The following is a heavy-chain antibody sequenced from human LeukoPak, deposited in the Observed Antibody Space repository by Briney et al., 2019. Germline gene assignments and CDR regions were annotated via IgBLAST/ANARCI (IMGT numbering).Heavy chain of an antibody. CDR3: ARDGVSAAGTGPSFEH. CDR1: GFTVGSYC. Sequence: GGSLRLSCAASGFTVGSYCMSWVRQAPGKGLECVSVIYSGGSTYYADSVKGRFTISRDNSDNRLYLQMNSLRAEDTAVYYCARDGVSAAGTGPSFEHWGQGTLVTVSS. J-gene: IGHJ4*02. D-gene: IGHD6-13*01. V-gene: IGHV3-66*01. CDR2: IYSGGST.